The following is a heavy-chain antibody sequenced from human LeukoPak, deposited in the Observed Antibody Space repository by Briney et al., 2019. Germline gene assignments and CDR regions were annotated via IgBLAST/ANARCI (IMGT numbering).Heavy chain of an antibody. V-gene: IGHV1-2*02. D-gene: IGHD3-3*01. Sequence: ASVKVSCKASGYTFTGYYMHWVRQAPGQGLEWMGWVNPNSGGTNYAQKFQGRVTMTRDTSISTAYMELSRLRSDDTAVYYCARDEYYDFWSGYYSRFDPWGQGTLVTVSS. J-gene: IGHJ5*02. CDR1: GYTFTGYY. CDR2: VNPNSGGT. CDR3: ARDEYYDFWSGYYSRFDP.